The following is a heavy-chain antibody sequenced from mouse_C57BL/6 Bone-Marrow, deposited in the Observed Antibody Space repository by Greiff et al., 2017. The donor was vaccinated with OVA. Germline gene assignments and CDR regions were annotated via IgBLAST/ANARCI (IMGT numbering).Heavy chain of an antibody. Sequence: VKLQESGAELVRPGASVKLSCKASGYTFTDYYINWVKQRPGQGLEWIARIYPGSGNTYYNEKFKGKATLTAEKSSSTAYMQLSSLTSEDSAVYFCARGVSWFAYWGQGTLVTVSA. CDR3: ARGVSWFAY. CDR1: GYTFTDYY. V-gene: IGHV1-76*01. CDR2: IYPGSGNT. J-gene: IGHJ3*01.